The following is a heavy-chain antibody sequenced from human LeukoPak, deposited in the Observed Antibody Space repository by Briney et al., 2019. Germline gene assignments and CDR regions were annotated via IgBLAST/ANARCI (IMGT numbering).Heavy chain of an antibody. CDR2: ISSSGSTI. CDR1: GFTFSDYY. V-gene: IGHV3-11*04. D-gene: IGHD6-13*01. Sequence: KPGGSMTLSCAASGFTFSDYYMSCIRQAPGEGLEWVSYISSSGSTIYYADSVKGRFTISRDNAKNSLYLQMNSLRAEDTAVYYCARDRSSWYGGACFDYWGQGTLVTVSS. J-gene: IGHJ4*02. CDR3: ARDRSSWYGGACFDY.